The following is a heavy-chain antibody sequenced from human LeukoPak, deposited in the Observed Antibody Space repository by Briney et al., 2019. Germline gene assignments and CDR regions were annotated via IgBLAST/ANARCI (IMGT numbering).Heavy chain of an antibody. J-gene: IGHJ4*02. CDR1: GYSFTSYW. Sequence: GESLKISCKGSGYSFTSYWIGWVRQMPGKGLEWMGIIYPGDSDTRYSPSFQGQVTISADKSISTAYLQWSSLKASDTAMYYCARHSPTYYYDSLTLDYWGQGTLVTVSS. CDR3: ARHSPTYYYDSLTLDY. CDR2: IYPGDSDT. V-gene: IGHV5-51*01. D-gene: IGHD3-22*01.